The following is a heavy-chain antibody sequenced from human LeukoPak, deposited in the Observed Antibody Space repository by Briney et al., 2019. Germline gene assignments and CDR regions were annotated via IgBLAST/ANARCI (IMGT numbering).Heavy chain of an antibody. D-gene: IGHD2-2*01. CDR3: ARDQLDYCSSTSCYAGDY. CDR2: ISYDGSNK. J-gene: IGHJ4*02. V-gene: IGHV3-30-3*01. CDR1: GFTFSRYA. Sequence: GGSLRLSCAASGFTFSRYAMHWVRQAPGKGLEWVAVISYDGSNKYYADSVKGRFTISRDNSKNTLYLQMNSLTVEDMAVYYCARDQLDYCSSTSCYAGDYWGQGTLVTVSS.